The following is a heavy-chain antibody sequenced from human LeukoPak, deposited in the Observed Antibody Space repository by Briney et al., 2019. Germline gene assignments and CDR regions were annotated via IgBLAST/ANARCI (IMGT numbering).Heavy chain of an antibody. D-gene: IGHD5-12*01. Sequence: GGSLRLSCAASGFTFSSYWMTWVRQAPGKGLEWLANIKQDGSEKNYGDSAKGRFTISRDNAENSLYLQMNSLRAEDTAVYYCARDAGNSGYDLLDFWGQGTLVTVS. CDR3: ARDAGNSGYDLLDF. V-gene: IGHV3-7*01. CDR1: GFTFSSYW. J-gene: IGHJ4*02. CDR2: IKQDGSEK.